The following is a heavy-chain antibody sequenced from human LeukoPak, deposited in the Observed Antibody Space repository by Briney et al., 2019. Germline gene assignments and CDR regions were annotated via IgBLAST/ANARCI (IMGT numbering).Heavy chain of an antibody. V-gene: IGHV4-38-2*02. CDR1: GYSISSGYY. CDR2: IYHSGST. CDR3: ARGGSGYCSSTSCYEIGDAFDI. J-gene: IGHJ3*02. D-gene: IGHD2-2*01. Sequence: SETLSLTCTVSGYSISSGYYWGWIRQPPGKGLEWIGSIYHSGSTYYNPSLKSRVTISVDTSKNQFSLKLSSVTAADTAVYYCARGGSGYCSSTSCYEIGDAFDIWGQGTMVTVSS.